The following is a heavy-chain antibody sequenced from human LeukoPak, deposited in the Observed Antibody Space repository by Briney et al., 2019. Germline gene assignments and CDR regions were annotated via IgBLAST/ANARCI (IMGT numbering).Heavy chain of an antibody. J-gene: IGHJ4*02. Sequence: PGGSLGLYCAASVFTLSRFWMNWVRQAPGKGLVWVSRITSDGRSTTYADSVKGRFTISRDNAKNTLYLQMNSLRAEDTAVYYCARDIDYWGQGTLVTLSS. CDR3: ARDIDY. CDR1: VFTLSRFW. V-gene: IGHV3-74*01. CDR2: ITSDGRST.